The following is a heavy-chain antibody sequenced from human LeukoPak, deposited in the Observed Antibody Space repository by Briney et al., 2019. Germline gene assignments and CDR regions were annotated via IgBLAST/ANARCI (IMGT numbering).Heavy chain of an antibody. CDR3: ARAFYSSSWYHKEDFFDY. V-gene: IGHV4-38-2*02. CDR2: IYHSGST. J-gene: IGHJ4*02. D-gene: IGHD6-13*01. Sequence: SETLSLTCTVSGYSINNGYYWGWIRQPPGKGLEWIGSIYHSGSTYYKPSLQSRVTISVDTSKDQFSLKLSSVTAADTAVYHCARAFYSSSWYHKEDFFDYWGQGTPVTVSS. CDR1: GYSINNGYY.